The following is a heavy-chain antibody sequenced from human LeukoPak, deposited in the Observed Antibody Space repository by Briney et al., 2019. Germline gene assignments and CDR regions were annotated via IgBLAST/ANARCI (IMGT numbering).Heavy chain of an antibody. J-gene: IGHJ6*03. CDR2: IRQDGSEK. CDR1: GFTISSYG. CDR3: ARDSKFSDYYYYYMDV. V-gene: IGHV3-7*01. Sequence: PGGSLRLSCAVSGFTISSYGMHWVRQAPGKGLEWVANIRQDGSEKYYVDSVKGRFTISRDNAKNSLYLQMNSLRAEDTAVYYCARDSKFSDYYYYYMDVWGKGTTVTVSS.